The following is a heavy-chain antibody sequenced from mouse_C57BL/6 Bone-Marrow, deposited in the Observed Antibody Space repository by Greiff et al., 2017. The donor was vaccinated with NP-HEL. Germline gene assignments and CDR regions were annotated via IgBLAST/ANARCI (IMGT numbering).Heavy chain of an antibody. CDR2: INPNNGGT. D-gene: IGHD2-3*01. Sequence: VQLQQSGPELVKPGASVKIPCKASGYTFTDYNMDWVKQSHGKSLEWIGDINPNNGGTIYNQKFKGKATLTVDKSSSTAYMELRSLTSEDTAVYYCARNLYDGYLYYAMDYWGQGTSVTVSS. V-gene: IGHV1-18*01. J-gene: IGHJ4*01. CDR3: ARNLYDGYLYYAMDY. CDR1: GYTFTDYN.